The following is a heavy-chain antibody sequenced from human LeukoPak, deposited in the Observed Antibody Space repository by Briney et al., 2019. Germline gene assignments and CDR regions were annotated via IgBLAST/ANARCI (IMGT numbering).Heavy chain of an antibody. CDR3: ARGEQQLVRRYFDY. CDR2: INAGNGNT. J-gene: IGHJ4*02. CDR1: GYTFTSYA. V-gene: IGHV1-3*01. D-gene: IGHD6-13*01. Sequence: GASVKVSCKASGYTFTSYAMHWVRQAPGQRLEWMGWINAGNGNTKYSQKFQGRVTITRDTSASTAYMELSSLRSEDTAVHYCARGEQQLVRRYFDYWGQGTLVTVSS.